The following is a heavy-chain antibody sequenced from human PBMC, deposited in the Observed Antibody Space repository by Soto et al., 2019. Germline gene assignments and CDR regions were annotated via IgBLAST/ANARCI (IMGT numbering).Heavy chain of an antibody. Sequence: QLQLQESGPGLVKPSETLSLTCTVSGGSISSSSYYWGWIRQPPGKGLEWIGSIYYRGNTYYNPSLTRRLTISVATSKTQVSLRLSSVTAADTAVYYCAREGAGYCSGGSCPVDYWGQGTLVTVSS. J-gene: IGHJ4*02. CDR1: GGSISSSSYY. V-gene: IGHV4-39*02. CDR2: IYYRGNT. D-gene: IGHD2-15*01. CDR3: AREGAGYCSGGSCPVDY.